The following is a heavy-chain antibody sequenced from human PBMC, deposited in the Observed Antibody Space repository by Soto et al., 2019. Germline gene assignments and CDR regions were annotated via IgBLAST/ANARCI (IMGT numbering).Heavy chain of an antibody. Sequence: SETLSLTCTVSGGSISSYYWSWIRQPPGKGLEWIGYIYYSGSTNYNPSLKSRVTISVDTSKNQFSLKLSSVTAADTAVYYCASSRAYYYYYYMDVWGKGTTVTVSS. CDR3: ASSRAYYYYYYMDV. CDR1: GGSISSYY. CDR2: IYYSGST. J-gene: IGHJ6*03. V-gene: IGHV4-59*01.